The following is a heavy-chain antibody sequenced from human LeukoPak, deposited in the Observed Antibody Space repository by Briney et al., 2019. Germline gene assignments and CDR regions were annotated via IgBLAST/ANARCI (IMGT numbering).Heavy chain of an antibody. CDR3: ARGKGSGWTFDY. V-gene: IGHV4-34*01. CDR1: GGSFSGYY. CDR2: INHSGST. D-gene: IGHD6-19*01. Sequence: SETLSLTCAVYGGSFSGYYWTWIRQPPGKGLEWIGEINHSGSTNYNPSLKSRVTISVDTSKNQFSLKLSSVTAADTAVYYCARGKGSGWTFDYWDQGTLVTVSS. J-gene: IGHJ4*02.